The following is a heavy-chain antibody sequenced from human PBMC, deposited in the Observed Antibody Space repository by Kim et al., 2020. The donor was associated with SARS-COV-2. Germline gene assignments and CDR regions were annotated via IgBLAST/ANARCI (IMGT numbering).Heavy chain of an antibody. CDR3: ARRHETQRWLQTGTFDY. V-gene: IGHV4-39*01. J-gene: IGHJ4*02. D-gene: IGHD1-7*01. CDR2: IYYSGST. CDR1: GGSISSSSYY. Sequence: SETLSLTCTVSGGSISSSSYYWGWIRQPPGKGLEWIGSIYYSGSTYYNPSLKSRVTISVDTSKNQFSLKLSSVTAADTAVYYCARRHETQRWLQTGTFDYWGQGTLVTVSS.